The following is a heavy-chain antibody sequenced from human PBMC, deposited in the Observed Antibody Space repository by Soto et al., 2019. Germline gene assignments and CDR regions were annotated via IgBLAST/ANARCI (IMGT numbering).Heavy chain of an antibody. CDR3: ARDLWGYCGTDCYPLDV. Sequence: SETLSLTCTVSGGSISRYYWSWIRQPPGKGLEWIGYLYNTGSTIYNPSLKSRVTISVDTSKNQFSLKLNSVTAADTAVYYCARDLWGYCGTDCYPLDVWGQGTTVTVSS. V-gene: IGHV4-59*01. D-gene: IGHD2-21*02. CDR1: GGSISRYY. J-gene: IGHJ6*02. CDR2: LYNTGST.